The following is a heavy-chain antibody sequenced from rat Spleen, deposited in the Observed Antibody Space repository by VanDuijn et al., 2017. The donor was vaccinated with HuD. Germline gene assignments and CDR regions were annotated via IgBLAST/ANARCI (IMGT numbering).Heavy chain of an antibody. CDR2: VSSGGNT. CDR1: GFSLTSDG. J-gene: IGHJ2*01. CDR3: ARTQGDY. V-gene: IGHV2S8*01. Sequence: QVQLKESGPGLVQPSQTLSLTCTVSGFSLTSDGVSWVRQPPGKGLEWIAAVSSGGNTYYDSTLKSRLSISRDTSKSQVFLKMNSLQTEDTATYYCARTQGDYWGQGVMVTVSS.